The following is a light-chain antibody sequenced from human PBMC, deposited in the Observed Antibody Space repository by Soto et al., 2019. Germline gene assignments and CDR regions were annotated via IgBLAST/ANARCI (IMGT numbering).Light chain of an antibody. CDR2: AAS. CDR1: RDVGSD. V-gene: IGKV1-6*01. J-gene: IGKJ1*01. CDR3: LQDYGESWT. Sequence: TKSPSSLSASVGDKIITPSRASRDVGSDVSWYQQKPGQAPKLLIYAASNLYTGVPSRFSGSRSGTEFTLTISSLQPEDFASYYCLQDYGESWTFGQGTKVDIK.